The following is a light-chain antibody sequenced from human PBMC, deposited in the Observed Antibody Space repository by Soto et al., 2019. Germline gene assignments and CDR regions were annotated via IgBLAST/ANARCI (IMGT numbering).Light chain of an antibody. CDR1: GTDFVSYNR. J-gene: IGLJ1*01. CDR3: SLYTSENTYV. Sequence: QSVLTQPPSVSGSPGQSVTISFTGTGTDFVSYNRVSWYQQPPGTAPKLIIYEASNRPSGVPDRFSGSKSGNTASLTISGLQAADEADYYCSLYTSENTYVFGTGTKVTVL. CDR2: EAS. V-gene: IGLV2-18*01.